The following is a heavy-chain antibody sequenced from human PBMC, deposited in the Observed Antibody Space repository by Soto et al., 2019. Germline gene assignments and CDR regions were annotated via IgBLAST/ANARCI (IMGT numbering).Heavy chain of an antibody. J-gene: IGHJ4*02. CDR1: GGTFSSYT. V-gene: IGHV1-69*08. Sequence: QVQLVQSGAEVKKPGSSVKVSCKASGGTFSSYTISWVRQAPGQGLEWMGRIIPILGIANYAQKFQGRVTITADKATSTAYMELSSLRSEDTAVYYCARDSGSDETVDYWGQGTLVTVSS. CDR2: IIPILGIA. CDR3: ARDSGSDETVDY. D-gene: IGHD1-26*01.